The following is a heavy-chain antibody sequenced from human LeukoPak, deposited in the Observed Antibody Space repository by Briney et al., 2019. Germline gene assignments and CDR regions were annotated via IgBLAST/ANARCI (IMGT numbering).Heavy chain of an antibody. CDR2: IYYSGST. CDR3: ARVGLDYYDSSGPYAFDI. D-gene: IGHD3-22*01. J-gene: IGHJ3*02. Sequence: SETLSLTCTVSGGSISSYYWSWIRQPPGKGLEWIGYIYYSGSTNYNPSLKSRVTISVDTSKNQFSLKLSSVTAADTAMYYCARVGLDYYDSSGPYAFDIWGQGTMVTVSS. CDR1: GGSISSYY. V-gene: IGHV4-59*01.